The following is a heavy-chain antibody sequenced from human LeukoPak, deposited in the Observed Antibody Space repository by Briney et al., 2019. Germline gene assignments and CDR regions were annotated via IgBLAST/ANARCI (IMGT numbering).Heavy chain of an antibody. V-gene: IGHV3-74*01. CDR2: INSDGSST. D-gene: IGHD3-22*01. CDR1: GFTFSSYC. CDR3: ARVRRDSSGYYF. J-gene: IGHJ4*02. Sequence: GGSLRLSCAASGFTFSSYCMHWVRQAPGKGLVWVSRINSDGSSTSYADSVTGRFTISRDNAKNTLYLQMNSLRAEDTAVYYCARVRRDSSGYYFWGQGTLVAVSS.